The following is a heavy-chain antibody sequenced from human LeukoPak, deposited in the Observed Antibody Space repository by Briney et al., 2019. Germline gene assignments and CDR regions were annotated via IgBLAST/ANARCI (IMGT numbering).Heavy chain of an antibody. D-gene: IGHD3-3*01. J-gene: IGHJ4*02. Sequence: GGSLRLSCAASGFTFSSYFMSWVRQAPGKGLEWGANIKKDGSEKYYVDSVKGRFTISRDNSKNTLYLQMNSLRAEDTAVYYCAKGWYYDFWSGYFDYWGQGTLVTVSS. CDR3: AKGWYYDFWSGYFDY. V-gene: IGHV3-7*03. CDR1: GFTFSSYF. CDR2: IKKDGSEK.